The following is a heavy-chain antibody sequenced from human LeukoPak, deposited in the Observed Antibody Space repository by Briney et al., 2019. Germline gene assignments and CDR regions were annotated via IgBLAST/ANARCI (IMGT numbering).Heavy chain of an antibody. CDR1: GYTLTELS. V-gene: IGHV1-24*01. J-gene: IGHJ4*02. CDR3: ARYPSSASDYYFDY. D-gene: IGHD2-2*01. Sequence: ASVKDSCKVSGYTLTELSMHWVRQAPGKGLEWMGGFDPEDGETVYAQKFQGRVTMTRDMSTSTVYMELSSLRSEDTAVYYCARYPSSASDYYFDYWGQGTLVTVSS. CDR2: FDPEDGET.